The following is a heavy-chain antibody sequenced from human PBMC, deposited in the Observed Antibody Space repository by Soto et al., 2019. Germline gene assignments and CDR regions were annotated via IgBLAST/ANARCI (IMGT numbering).Heavy chain of an antibody. CDR2: IYYSGST. D-gene: IGHD3-10*01. CDR1: GGSISSYY. CDR3: ARVKGTHASGTSGT. J-gene: IGHJ5*02. Sequence: SETLSLTCTVSGGSISSYYWSWIRQPPGKGLEWIGYIYYSGSTNYNPSLKSRVTISVDTSKNQFSLKLSSVTAADTAVYYCARVKGTHASGTSGTWGQGTLVTLSS. V-gene: IGHV4-59*01.